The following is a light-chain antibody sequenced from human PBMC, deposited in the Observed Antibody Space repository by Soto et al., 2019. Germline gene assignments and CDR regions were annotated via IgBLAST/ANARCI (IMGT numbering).Light chain of an antibody. Sequence: EIVLTQSPATLSFSPGERSTLACRASQSISGYLAWYQQKPGQAPRLLIYDASNRATGIPARFSGSGSETDFTLTISSLEPEDFAVYYCQQRSNWPHSITFGQGTKVDIK. CDR3: QQRSNWPHSIT. V-gene: IGKV3-11*01. CDR2: DAS. J-gene: IGKJ1*01. CDR1: QSISGY.